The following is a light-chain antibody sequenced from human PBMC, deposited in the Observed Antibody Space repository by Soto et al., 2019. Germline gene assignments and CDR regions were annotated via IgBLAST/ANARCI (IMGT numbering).Light chain of an antibody. CDR2: DLN. CDR3: SSWDDALKGPI. CDR1: SSNIGSND. V-gene: IGLV1-44*01. J-gene: IGLJ2*01. Sequence: QAVVTQPPSVSGTPGQSVTISCSGSSSNIGSNDVSWYRQLPGTAPQLFISDLNQRPSGVPDRFSGSKSRTSASLAISGLHSEDEANYYCSSWDDALKGPIFGGGTQLTVL.